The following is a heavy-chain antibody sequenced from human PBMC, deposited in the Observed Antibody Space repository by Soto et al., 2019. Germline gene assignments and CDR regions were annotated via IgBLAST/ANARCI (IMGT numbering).Heavy chain of an antibody. CDR3: ARVWGGAFDI. CDR1: GGSISSYY. V-gene: IGHV4-59*01. J-gene: IGHJ3*02. D-gene: IGHD3-10*01. CDR2: IYYSGST. Sequence: SETLSLTCTVSGGSISSYYWSWIRQPPGKGLEWIGYIYYSGSTNYNPSLKSRVTISVDTSKNQFSLKLSSVTAADTVVYYCARVWGGAFDIWGQGTMVTVSS.